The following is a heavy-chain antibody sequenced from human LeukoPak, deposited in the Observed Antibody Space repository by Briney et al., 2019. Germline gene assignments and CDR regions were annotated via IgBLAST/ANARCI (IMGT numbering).Heavy chain of an antibody. V-gene: IGHV3-23*01. CDR2: VDSGGGT. D-gene: IGHD1-26*01. Sequence: GGSLRLSCAASGFTFRRYAMRWVRQAPGKGLEWVSLVDSGGGTYFTDSVKGRFTISRENSKNTLHLQMNSLRVDDTAVYYCTKDRSGSTHWGQGTLVTVSS. CDR1: GFTFRRYA. J-gene: IGHJ4*02. CDR3: TKDRSGSTH.